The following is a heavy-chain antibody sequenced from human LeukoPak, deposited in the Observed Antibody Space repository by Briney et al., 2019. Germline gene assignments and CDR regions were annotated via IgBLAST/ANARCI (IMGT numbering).Heavy chain of an antibody. CDR3: ARKGTVGSGYWGPDY. CDR2: INHSGST. D-gene: IGHD3-22*01. V-gene: IGHV4-34*01. J-gene: IGHJ4*02. CDR1: GGSFSGYY. Sequence: PSETLSLTCAVYGGSFSGYYWSWIRQPPGKGLEWIGEINHSGSTNYNPSLKSRVTISVDTSKNQFSLKLSSVTAADTAVYYCARKGTVGSGYWGPDYWGQGTLVTVSS.